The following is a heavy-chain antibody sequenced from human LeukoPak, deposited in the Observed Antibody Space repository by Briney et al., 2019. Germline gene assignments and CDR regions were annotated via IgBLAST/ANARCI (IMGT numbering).Heavy chain of an antibody. Sequence: ASVKVSCKACGYTFTSYYMHWVRQAPGQGLEWMGIINPSGGSTSYAQKFQGRVTMTRDTSTSTVYMELSSLRSEDTAVYYCARGGGDYGCNSSARGDYWGQGTLVTVSS. CDR1: GYTFTSYY. V-gene: IGHV1-46*01. D-gene: IGHD4-23*01. CDR2: INPSGGST. CDR3: ARGGGDYGCNSSARGDY. J-gene: IGHJ4*02.